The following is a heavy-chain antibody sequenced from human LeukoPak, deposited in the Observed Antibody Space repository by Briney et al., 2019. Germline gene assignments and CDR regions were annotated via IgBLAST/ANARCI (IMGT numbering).Heavy chain of an antibody. CDR1: GYTFTSYD. V-gene: IGHV1-8*01. CDR2: MNPNSGNT. CDR3: ARSPPYYDFWSGYYTARNNWFDP. D-gene: IGHD3-3*01. Sequence: ASVKVSCKASGYTFTSYDINWVRQATGQGLEWMGWMNPNSGNTGYAQKFQGRVTMTRNTSISTAYMELSSLRSEDTAVYYCARSPPYYDFWSGYYTARNNWFDPWGQGTLVTVSS. J-gene: IGHJ5*02.